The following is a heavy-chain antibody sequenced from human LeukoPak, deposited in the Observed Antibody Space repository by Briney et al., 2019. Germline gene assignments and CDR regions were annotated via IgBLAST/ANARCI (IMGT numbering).Heavy chain of an antibody. D-gene: IGHD2-15*01. V-gene: IGHV4-39*07. CDR2: INHSGST. J-gene: IGHJ4*02. CDR1: GGSISSSSYY. Sequence: SETLSLTCTVSGGSISSSSYYWGWIRQPPGKGLEWIGEINHSGSTNYNPSLKSRVTISVDTSKNQFSLKLSSVTAADTAFYYCARGLSAIVYWGQGTLVTVSS. CDR3: ARGLSAIVY.